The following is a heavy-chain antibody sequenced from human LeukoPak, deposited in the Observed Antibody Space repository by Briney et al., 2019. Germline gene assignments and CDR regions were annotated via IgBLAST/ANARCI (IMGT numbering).Heavy chain of an antibody. CDR2: INYSGST. J-gene: IGHJ4*02. Sequence: PSETLSLTCTVSGGSISSSSYFWGWIRQPPGKGLEWIGSINYSGSTYYNPSLKSRVTISVDTSKNQFSLKLSSVIAADTAVYYCARHHAGDDLDYWGQGTLVTVSS. V-gene: IGHV4-39*01. CDR1: GGSISSSSYF. CDR3: ARHHAGDDLDY. D-gene: IGHD7-27*01.